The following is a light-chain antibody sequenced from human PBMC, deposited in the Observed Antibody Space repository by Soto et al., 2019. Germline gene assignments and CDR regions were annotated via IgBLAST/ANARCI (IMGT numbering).Light chain of an antibody. CDR2: GAS. Sequence: EIVMTQSPSTLSVSTGEGATLSWGASQSVSSKLAWYQQKPGQAPRLLIYGASTRATGIPARFSGSGYGTDFNLTISSLETEDFALYYCQQRSNWPITFGQGTRLEIK. CDR3: QQRSNWPIT. CDR1: QSVSSK. V-gene: IGKV3-15*01. J-gene: IGKJ5*01.